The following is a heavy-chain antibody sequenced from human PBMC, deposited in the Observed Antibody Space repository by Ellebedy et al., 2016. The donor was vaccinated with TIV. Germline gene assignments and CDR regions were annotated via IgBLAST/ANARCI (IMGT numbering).Heavy chain of an antibody. CDR1: GFTFSDYS. CDR3: ASRGVAVQGADY. J-gene: IGHJ4*02. D-gene: IGHD3-10*01. CDR2: ISSGSRTI. V-gene: IGHV3-48*04. Sequence: GESLKISCAASGFTFSDYSMNWVRQAPGKGLEWLSYISSGSRTILYADSVKGRFTISRDNAKNSLYLQMNSLRAEDKAVYYCASRGVAVQGADYWGQGTLVTVSS.